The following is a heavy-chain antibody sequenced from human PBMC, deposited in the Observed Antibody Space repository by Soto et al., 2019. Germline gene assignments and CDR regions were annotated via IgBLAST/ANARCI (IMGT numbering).Heavy chain of an antibody. CDR3: ARANGFYGDWFDP. J-gene: IGHJ5*02. CDR2: MYRTGST. D-gene: IGHD4-17*01. CDR1: GGSISSGDYY. V-gene: IGHV4-30-4*01. Sequence: TSETLSLTCTVSGGSISSGDYYWSWIRQPPGQGLEWVGYMYRTGSTFYNPSLKSRLTISVDRSKNQFSLKLSSVTATDTAVYYCARANGFYGDWFDPWGQGALVTVSS.